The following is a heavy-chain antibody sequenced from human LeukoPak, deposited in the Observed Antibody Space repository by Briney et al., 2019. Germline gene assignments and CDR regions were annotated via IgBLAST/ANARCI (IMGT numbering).Heavy chain of an antibody. CDR2: LNEDGSEK. CDR1: GFTFSSYW. J-gene: IGHJ5*02. CDR3: ARGRRIAAAGTSFWFDP. Sequence: GGSLRLSCAASGFTFSSYWMAWVRQAPGKGLEWVANLNEDGSEKHYVDSVEGRFTISRDNAKNSLYLQMNSLRAEDTAVYYCARGRRIAAAGTSFWFDPWGQGTLVTVSS. D-gene: IGHD6-13*01. V-gene: IGHV3-7*01.